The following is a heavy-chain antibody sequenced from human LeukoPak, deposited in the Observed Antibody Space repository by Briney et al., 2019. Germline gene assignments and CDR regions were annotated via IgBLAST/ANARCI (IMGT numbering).Heavy chain of an antibody. CDR1: GVSISSGGYH. J-gene: IGHJ6*02. CDR2: IYYSGST. V-gene: IGHV4-31*03. CDR3: AREADSGTYARYGMDV. Sequence: PSETLSLTCTVSGVSISSGGYHWSWIRQHPEKGLEWIGYIYYSGSTYYNPSLKSRVSISVDTSKNQFSLKLNSVTVADTAVYYCAREADSGTYARYGMDVWGQGTTVTVPS. D-gene: IGHD1-26*01.